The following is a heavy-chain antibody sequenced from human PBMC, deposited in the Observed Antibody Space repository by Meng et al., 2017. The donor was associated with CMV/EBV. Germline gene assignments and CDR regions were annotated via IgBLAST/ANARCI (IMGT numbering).Heavy chain of an antibody. CDR1: GGSISSVDYY. V-gene: IGHV4-30-4*08. CDR3: ARAAPDYYDSSGPPDY. CDR2: IYYSGST. Sequence: QGQLQESGAGLVKPSQTLSLTCTVSGGSISSVDYYWSWIRQPPGKGLEWIGYIYYSGSTYYNPSLKSRVTISVDTSKNQFSLKLSSVTAADTAVYYCARAAPDYYDSSGPPDYWGQGTLVTVSS. J-gene: IGHJ4*02. D-gene: IGHD3-22*01.